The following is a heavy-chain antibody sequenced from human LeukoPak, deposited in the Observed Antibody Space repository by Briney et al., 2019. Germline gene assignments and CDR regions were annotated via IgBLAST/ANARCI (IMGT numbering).Heavy chain of an antibody. V-gene: IGHV1-8*01. Sequence: ASVKVSCKTSGYTFTSDDINWVLQATGEGLEWMGCINTKIGKTGYAQKFQGRVTTTRNTSLRKAHMELSSLRSEDTAIYHCARSPQGLRKRNDFWGQGALVTVSS. CDR2: INTKIGKT. D-gene: IGHD4-17*01. CDR1: GYTFTSDD. CDR3: ARSPQGLRKRNDF. J-gene: IGHJ4*02.